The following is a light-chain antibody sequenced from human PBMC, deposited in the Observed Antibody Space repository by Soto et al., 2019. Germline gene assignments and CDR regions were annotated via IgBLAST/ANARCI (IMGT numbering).Light chain of an antibody. J-gene: IGLJ1*01. CDR1: SGHSSYA. Sequence: QSVLTQSPSASASLGASVKLTCTLSSGHSSYAIAWHQQQPEQGPRYLMKLNSDGSHSQGDGIPDRFSGSSSGAERYLTIASLQSEDAADYYCQTWGTGIHYVFGTGTKLTVL. V-gene: IGLV4-69*01. CDR2: LNSDGSH. CDR3: QTWGTGIHYV.